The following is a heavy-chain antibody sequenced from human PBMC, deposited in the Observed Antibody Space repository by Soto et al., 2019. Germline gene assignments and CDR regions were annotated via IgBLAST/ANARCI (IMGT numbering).Heavy chain of an antibody. D-gene: IGHD3-22*01. V-gene: IGHV1-69*06. CDR2: IIPIFGTA. Sequence: SVKVSCKASGGTFSSYAISWVRQAPGQGLEWMGGIIPIFGTADYAQKFQGRVTITADKSTSTAYMELSSLRSEDTAVYYCARGYYYDSSGYPHYYGMDVWGQGTTVTVSS. CDR3: ARGYYYDSSGYPHYYGMDV. CDR1: GGTFSSYA. J-gene: IGHJ6*02.